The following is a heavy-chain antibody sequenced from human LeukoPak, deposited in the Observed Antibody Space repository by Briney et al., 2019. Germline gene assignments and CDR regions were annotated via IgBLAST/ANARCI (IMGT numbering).Heavy chain of an antibody. CDR1: GGSISSGDYY. V-gene: IGHV4-61*08. Sequence: SQTLSLTCTVSGGSISSGDYYWSWIRQPPGKGLEWIGYIYYSGSTNYNPSLKSRVTISVDTSKNQFSLKLSSVTAADTAVYYCARHGGGSYVYYFDYWGQGTLVTVSS. CDR3: ARHGGGSYVYYFDY. J-gene: IGHJ4*02. CDR2: IYYSGST. D-gene: IGHD1-26*01.